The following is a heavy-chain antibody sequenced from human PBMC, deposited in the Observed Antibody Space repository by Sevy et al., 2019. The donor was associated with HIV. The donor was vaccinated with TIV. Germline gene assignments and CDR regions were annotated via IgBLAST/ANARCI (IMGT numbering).Heavy chain of an antibody. V-gene: IGHV3-21*01. CDR2: ISSSSSYI. D-gene: IGHD1-26*01. J-gene: IGHJ1*01. CDR3: ARDSGTFTVREYFQH. Sequence: GGSLRLSCAASGFTFSSYSMNWVRQAPGKGLEWVSSISSSSSYIYYADSVKGRFTISRDNAKNSLYLQMNSLRAEDTAVYYCARDSGTFTVREYFQHWGQGTLVTLSS. CDR1: GFTFSSYS.